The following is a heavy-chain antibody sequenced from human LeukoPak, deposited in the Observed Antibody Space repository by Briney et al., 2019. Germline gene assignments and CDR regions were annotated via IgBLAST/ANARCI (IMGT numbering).Heavy chain of an antibody. CDR1: GFPFSTYA. V-gene: IGHV3-30*04. D-gene: IGHD3/OR15-3a*01. J-gene: IGHJ6*03. CDR2: ISYDGSNK. Sequence: GGSLRLSCVASGFPFSTYAMHWVRQAPGKGLEWVAVISYDGSNKYYVDSVKGRFTISRDDSKNTLYLQMNSLRAEDTAVYYCAKGSKAVIFTRDHYMDVWGKGTTVTISS. CDR3: AKGSKAVIFTRDHYMDV.